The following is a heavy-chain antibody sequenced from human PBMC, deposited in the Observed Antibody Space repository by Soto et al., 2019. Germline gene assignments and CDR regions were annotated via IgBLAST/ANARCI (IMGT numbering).Heavy chain of an antibody. CDR2: IIPIFNTA. V-gene: IGHV1-69*06. J-gene: IGHJ6*02. CDR1: GGTFSNSA. CDR3: ARGLVVPAGIRYYYYGMDV. Sequence: SVKVSCKASGGTFSNSAISWVRQAPGQGLEWMGGIIPIFNTANYAQKFQGRVTITADKSTSTAYMELSSLRSEYTAVYYCARGLVVPAGIRYYYYGMDVLGQVTTVTVSS. D-gene: IGHD2-2*01.